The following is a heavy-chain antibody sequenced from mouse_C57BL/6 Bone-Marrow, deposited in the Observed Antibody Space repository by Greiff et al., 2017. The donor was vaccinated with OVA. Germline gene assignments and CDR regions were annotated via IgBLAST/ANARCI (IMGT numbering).Heavy chain of an antibody. D-gene: IGHD2-3*01. CDR2: ISDGGSYT. V-gene: IGHV5-4*01. J-gene: IGHJ3*01. Sequence: EVQLVESGGGLVKPGGSLKLSCAASGFTFSSYAMPWVRQTPEKRLEWVATISDGGSYTYYPDNVKGRFTISRDNAKNNLYLQMSHLNSEDTALYYCARGRWLLFAYWGQGTLVTVSA. CDR3: ARGRWLLFAY. CDR1: GFTFSSYA.